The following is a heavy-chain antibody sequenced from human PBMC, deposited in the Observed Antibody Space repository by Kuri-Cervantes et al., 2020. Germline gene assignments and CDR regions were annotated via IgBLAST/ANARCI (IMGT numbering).Heavy chain of an antibody. J-gene: IGHJ3*02. CDR1: GGSFSGYY. D-gene: IGHD5-24*01. CDR2: INHSGST. V-gene: IGHV4-34*01. CDR3: ARDWGDGYNRPSAFDI. Sequence: SCAVYGGSFSGYYWSWIRQPPGKGLEWIGEINHSGSTNYNPSLKSRVTISVDTSKNQFSLKLSSVTAADTAVYYCARDWGDGYNRPSAFDIWGQGTMVTVSS.